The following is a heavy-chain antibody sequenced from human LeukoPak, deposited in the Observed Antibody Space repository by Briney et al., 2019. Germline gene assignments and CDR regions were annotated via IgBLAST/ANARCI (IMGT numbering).Heavy chain of an antibody. CDR2: INHSGST. CDR1: GGSFSGYY. V-gene: IGHV4-34*01. D-gene: IGHD3-3*01. CDR3: ARGLRFYDFWSGYSTDNDAFDI. Sequence: PSETLSLTCAVYGGSFSGYYWSWIRQPPGKGLEWIGEINHSGSTNYNPSLKSRVTISVDTSKNQFSLKLSSVTAADTAVYYCARGLRFYDFWSGYSTDNDAFDIWGQGTMVTVSS. J-gene: IGHJ3*02.